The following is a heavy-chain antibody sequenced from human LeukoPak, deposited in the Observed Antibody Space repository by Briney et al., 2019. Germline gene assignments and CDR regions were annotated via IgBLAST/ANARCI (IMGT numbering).Heavy chain of an antibody. CDR2: ISGSGGST. J-gene: IGHJ4*02. D-gene: IGHD4-17*01. CDR3: AKGSDYGDFLFDY. Sequence: GGSLRLSCGASGFTFSSYAMSWVRQAPGKGLGWVSAISGSGGSTYYADSVKGRFTISRDNSKNTLYLQMNSLRAEDTAVYYCAKGSDYGDFLFDYWGQGTLVTVSS. V-gene: IGHV3-23*01. CDR1: GFTFSSYA.